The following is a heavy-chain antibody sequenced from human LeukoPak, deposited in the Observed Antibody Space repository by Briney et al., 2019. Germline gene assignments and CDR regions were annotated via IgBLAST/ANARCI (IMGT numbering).Heavy chain of an antibody. Sequence: PSETLSLTCTVSGGSISSTTTDYWGWIRQPPGKGLEYIGYISSSGSAYHNPSPKSRLNIAIDTSKNQFSLKLNSVTAADTAVYYCARFSMDRGVFDYWGQGTLVTVSS. V-gene: IGHV4-30-4*08. CDR1: GGSISSTTTDY. J-gene: IGHJ4*02. CDR2: ISSSGSA. D-gene: IGHD3-10*01. CDR3: ARFSMDRGVFDY.